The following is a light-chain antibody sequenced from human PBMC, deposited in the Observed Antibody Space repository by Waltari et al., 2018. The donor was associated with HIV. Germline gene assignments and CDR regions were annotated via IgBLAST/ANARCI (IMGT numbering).Light chain of an antibody. Sequence: HSALTQPASVSGSPGPSITISCTGTSNDVGGFDLVSWYQHHPGKAPKLIIFEVNKRPSGVSNRFSGSKSGNTASLTISGLQTEDETDYYCCSYARSRSLLFGGGTKLTVL. J-gene: IGLJ2*01. V-gene: IGLV2-23*02. CDR2: EVN. CDR1: SNDVGGFDL. CDR3: CSYARSRSLL.